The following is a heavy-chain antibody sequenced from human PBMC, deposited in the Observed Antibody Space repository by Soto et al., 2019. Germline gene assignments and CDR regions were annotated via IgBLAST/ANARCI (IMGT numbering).Heavy chain of an antibody. V-gene: IGHV3-30*03. CDR1: GFSFSSYG. CDR3: AGPLENPYFYYGINV. D-gene: IGHD1-1*01. CDR2: TTYDGGIR. J-gene: IGHJ6*02. Sequence: GGSLRLSLAASGFSFSSYGMEWVRLAQGKGLEWVAATTYDGGIRHYVDSVKGRFTISRDNSKNTLYLQMNSPRVEDTATYHCAGPLENPYFYYGINVWGQGTTVTVSS.